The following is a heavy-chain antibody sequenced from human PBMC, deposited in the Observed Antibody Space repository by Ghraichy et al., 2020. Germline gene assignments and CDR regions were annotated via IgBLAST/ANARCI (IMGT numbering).Heavy chain of an antibody. CDR2: IYWDGDK. D-gene: IGHD6-6*01. V-gene: IGHV2-5*02. Sequence: SGPTLAKPTQTLTLTCTFSGFSLSTSGVGVGWIRQPPGKALEWLALIYWDGDKRYSPSLKSRLTITKDTSKNQVVLTMTNMDPVDTATYYCARPRTYSTSYDYWGQGTLVTVSS. CDR3: ARPRTYSTSYDY. CDR1: GFSLSTSGVG. J-gene: IGHJ4*02.